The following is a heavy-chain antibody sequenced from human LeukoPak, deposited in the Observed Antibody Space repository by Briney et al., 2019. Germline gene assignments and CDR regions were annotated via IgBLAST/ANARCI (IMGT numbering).Heavy chain of an antibody. V-gene: IGHV3-64*02. CDR1: GFTFSSYA. D-gene: IGHD1-20*01. J-gene: IGHJ4*02. CDR2: ISGSGGST. CDR3: ARVAGYSWRVFDS. Sequence: PGGSLRLSCVASGFTFSSYAMQWVRQAPGKGLEYVSAISGSGGSTYYADSVKDRFIISRDNPKNTMYLQMGSLRAEDTAMYYCARVAGYSWRVFDSWGQGTLVTVSS.